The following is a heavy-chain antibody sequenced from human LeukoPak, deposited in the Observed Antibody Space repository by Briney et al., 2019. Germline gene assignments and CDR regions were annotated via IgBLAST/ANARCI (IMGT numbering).Heavy chain of an antibody. D-gene: IGHD3-22*01. CDR3: AREVYYYDSSGYYENN. CDR2: IIPILGIA. V-gene: IGHV1-69*04. CDR1: GGTFISYA. Sequence: SVKVSCKASGGTFISYAISWVRQAPGQGLERMGRIIPILGIANYAQKFQGRVTITADKSTSTAYMELSSLRSEDTAVYYCAREVYYYDSSGYYENNWGQGTLVTVSS. J-gene: IGHJ4*02.